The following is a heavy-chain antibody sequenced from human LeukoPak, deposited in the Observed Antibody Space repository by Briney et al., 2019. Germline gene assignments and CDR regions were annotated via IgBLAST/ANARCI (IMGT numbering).Heavy chain of an antibody. CDR3: ARDRGDFWSGYYGYYYMDV. Sequence: GSVKVSCKASGYTFTGYYMQWVRQAPGQGLEWMGWINPNSGGTNYAQKFQGRVTMTRDTSISTAYMELSRLRSDDTAVYYCARDRGDFWSGYYGYYYMDVWGKGTTVTVSS. J-gene: IGHJ6*03. V-gene: IGHV1-2*02. CDR1: GYTFTGYY. D-gene: IGHD3-3*01. CDR2: INPNSGGT.